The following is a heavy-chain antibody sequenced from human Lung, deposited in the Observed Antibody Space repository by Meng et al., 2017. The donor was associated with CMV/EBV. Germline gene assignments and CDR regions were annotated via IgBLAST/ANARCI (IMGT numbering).Heavy chain of an antibody. Sequence: VRRQASGPGLVKPSGTLSLTCAVSGGSISSRNWWSWVRQTPGKGLEWIGEIYHSGSTNYNPSLKSRVTISVDKSKNQFSLKLSSVTAADTAVYYCASFPPPGKQWLVTDYWGQGTLVTVSS. V-gene: IGHV4-4*02. CDR2: IYHSGST. CDR3: ASFPPPGKQWLVTDY. J-gene: IGHJ4*02. D-gene: IGHD6-19*01. CDR1: GGSISSRNW.